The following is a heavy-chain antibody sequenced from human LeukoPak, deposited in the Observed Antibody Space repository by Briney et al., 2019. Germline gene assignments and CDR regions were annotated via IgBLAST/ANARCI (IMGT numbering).Heavy chain of an antibody. D-gene: IGHD3-10*01. CDR1: GFTFSNYA. Sequence: GGSLRLSCAASGFTFSNYAMTWVRQAPGKGLEWVSGSGSGGSTYYADSVKGRFTISRDNSKNTLYLQMNSLRAEDTAVYFCAKLGFVSDAFDIWGQGTMVTVSS. CDR3: AKLGFVSDAFDI. CDR2: SGSGGST. J-gene: IGHJ3*02. V-gene: IGHV3-23*01.